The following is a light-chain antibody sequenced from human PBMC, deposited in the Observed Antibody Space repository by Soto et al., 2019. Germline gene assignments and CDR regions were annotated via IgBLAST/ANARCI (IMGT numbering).Light chain of an antibody. V-gene: IGLV1-51*02. CDR2: ENI. CDR1: SSNIGNNY. J-gene: IGLJ3*02. CDR3: GTWDSSLSAGV. Sequence: QSVLTQPPSVSAAPGQKVTISCSGSSSNIGNNYVSWYQQLPGTAPKPLIYENIKRPSGIPDRFSGSKSGTSATLGITGLQTGDEADYYCGTWDSSLSAGVFGGGTKLTVL.